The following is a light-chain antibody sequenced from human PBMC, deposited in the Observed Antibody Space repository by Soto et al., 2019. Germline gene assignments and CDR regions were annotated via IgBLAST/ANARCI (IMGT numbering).Light chain of an antibody. CDR2: DVS. CDR1: SSDVGGYNY. V-gene: IGLV2-14*01. J-gene: IGLJ2*01. Sequence: QSALTQPASVSGSPGQSITISCTGTSSDVGGYNYVSWYQQHPDKAPKLMIYDVSNRPSGVSNRFSGSKSGNTASLTISGLQAEDEADYYCSSYTSSSCVVFGGGTKVTVL. CDR3: SSYTSSSCVV.